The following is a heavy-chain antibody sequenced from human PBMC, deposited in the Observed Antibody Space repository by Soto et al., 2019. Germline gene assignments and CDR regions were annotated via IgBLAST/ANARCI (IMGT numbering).Heavy chain of an antibody. V-gene: IGHV4-34*01. Sequence: SETLSLTCAVYGGSFVGSSWTWIRQPPGKGLEWIGEINHSGSTNYNPSLKSRVTISVDTSKNQFSLKLSSVTAADTAVYYCARDATAFDPWGQGTLVTVSS. J-gene: IGHJ5*02. CDR2: INHSGST. D-gene: IGHD1-26*01. CDR1: GGSFVGSS. CDR3: ARDATAFDP.